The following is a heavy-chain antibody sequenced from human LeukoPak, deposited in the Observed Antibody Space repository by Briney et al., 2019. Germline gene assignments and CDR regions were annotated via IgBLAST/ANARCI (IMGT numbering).Heavy chain of an antibody. CDR1: GFTFSSYE. CDR3: ARDQEWELLDY. J-gene: IGHJ4*02. V-gene: IGHV3-48*03. CDR2: ISSSGNTI. D-gene: IGHD1-26*01. Sequence: GGSLRLSCAASGFTFSSYEMNWVRQAPGKGLEWISYISSSGNTIYYADSVKGRFTISRDNTKNSLYLQMNSLRAEDTAVYYCARDQEWELLDYWGQGSLVTVSS.